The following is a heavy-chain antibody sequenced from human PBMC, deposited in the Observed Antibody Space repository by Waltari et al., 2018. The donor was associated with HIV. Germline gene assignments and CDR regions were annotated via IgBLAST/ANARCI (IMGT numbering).Heavy chain of an antibody. Sequence: EVLPVVSGTCLVMQGGSLILSCTESRFTFNNTHLIWVLQAPGKGLEGVGRIKSKGDGGATDYAAPVKGRFTISRDDSQNTLFLQMNSLKTEDTAIYYCTTDPRIHRYFDLWGRGTLVTVAS. CDR2: IKSKGDGGAT. CDR3: TTDPRIHRYFDL. CDR1: RFTFNNTH. V-gene: IGHV3-15*01. D-gene: IGHD5-18*01. J-gene: IGHJ2*01.